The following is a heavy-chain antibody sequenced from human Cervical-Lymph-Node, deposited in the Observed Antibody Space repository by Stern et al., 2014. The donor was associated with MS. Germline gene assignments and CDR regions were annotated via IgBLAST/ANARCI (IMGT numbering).Heavy chain of an antibody. V-gene: IGHV1-2*06. D-gene: IGHD5-18*01. CDR3: ARSQIKGIPFDL. J-gene: IGHJ4*02. CDR1: GYIFTSFY. CDR2: INPSSGGT. Sequence: DQLVESGAEVRKPETSVKLSCKASGYIFTSFYIHWVRQAPGQGLELLGRINPSSGGTKYAQKFRNRVTLTRDTSSNTTYMELRRLTSDDTAIYYCARSQIKGIPFDLWGQGTLVTVSS.